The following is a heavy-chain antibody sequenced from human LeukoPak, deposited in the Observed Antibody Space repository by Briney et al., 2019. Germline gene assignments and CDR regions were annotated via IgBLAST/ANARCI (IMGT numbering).Heavy chain of an antibody. CDR3: ARADSSGWYANYFDY. CDR1: GGSVSSGSYY. J-gene: IGHJ4*02. Sequence: SETLSLTCTVSGGSVSSGSYYWSWIRQPPRKGLEWIGYIYYSGSTNYNPSLKSRVTISVDTSKNQFSLKLSSVTAADTAVYYCARADSSGWYANYFDYWGQGTLVTVSS. D-gene: IGHD6-19*01. V-gene: IGHV4-61*01. CDR2: IYYSGST.